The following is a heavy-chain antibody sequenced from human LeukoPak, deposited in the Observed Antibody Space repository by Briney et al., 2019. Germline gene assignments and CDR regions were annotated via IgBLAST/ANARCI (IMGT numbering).Heavy chain of an antibody. J-gene: IGHJ4*02. V-gene: IGHV4-39*01. CDR2: IFYSGST. CDR1: GGSISSSSYY. CDR3: ASGRYCSGGSCYYFDY. Sequence: PSETLSLTCTVSGGSISSSSYYWGWIRLPPGKGLEWIGSIFYSGSTYYNPSLKSRVTISVDTSKNQFSLKLSSVTAADTAVYYCASGRYCSGGSCYYFDYWGQGTLVTVSS. D-gene: IGHD2-15*01.